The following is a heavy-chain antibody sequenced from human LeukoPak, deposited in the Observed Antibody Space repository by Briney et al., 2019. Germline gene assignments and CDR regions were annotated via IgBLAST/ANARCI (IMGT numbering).Heavy chain of an antibody. CDR2: IYYSGST. CDR3: ARHHYASGTHTPYYFDY. Sequence: PSETLSLTCTVSGGPISSGDYYWSWIRQPPGKGLEWIGYIYYSGSTNYNPSLKSRVTMSVDTSKNQFSLKLSSVTAADTALYYCARHHYASGTHTPYYFDYWGQGTLVTVSS. D-gene: IGHD3-10*01. V-gene: IGHV4-61*08. J-gene: IGHJ4*02. CDR1: GGPISSGDYY.